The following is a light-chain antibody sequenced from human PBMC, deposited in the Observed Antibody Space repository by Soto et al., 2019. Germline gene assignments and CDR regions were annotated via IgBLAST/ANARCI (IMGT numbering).Light chain of an antibody. Sequence: DIRMTQSPSTLSASVGDRVTITCRASQSISSWLAWYQQKPGKAPKLLIYKASSLESGVPSRFSGSGSGTEFTLTISSPQPDDFATDYCQQYNSVGRGTKVDIK. J-gene: IGKJ3*01. CDR1: QSISSW. V-gene: IGKV1-5*03. CDR2: KAS. CDR3: QQYNS.